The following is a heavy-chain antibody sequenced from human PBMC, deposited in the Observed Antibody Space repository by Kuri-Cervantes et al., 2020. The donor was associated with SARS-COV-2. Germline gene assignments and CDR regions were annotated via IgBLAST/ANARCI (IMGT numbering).Heavy chain of an antibody. V-gene: IGHV3-23*01. CDR3: ATQDFDF. J-gene: IGHJ4*02. CDR2: ITAGGGT. Sequence: LSLTCAASGFTFSSYSMNWVRQAPGKGLEWVSTITAGGGTYYGDSVRGRLTISRDNAKNILFLQMNSLRAEDTAVYYCATQDFDFWGQGTLVTVSS. CDR1: GFTFSSYS.